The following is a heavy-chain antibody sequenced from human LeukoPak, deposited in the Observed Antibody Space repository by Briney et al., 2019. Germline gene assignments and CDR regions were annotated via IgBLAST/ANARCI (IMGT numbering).Heavy chain of an antibody. CDR2: INPYTGNT. Sequence: GASVKVSCKASGQIFTNYGFSWVRQAPGQGLEWMGWINPYTGNTNYAQKFQGRVTMTTDTSTGTASMELSRLRSDDTAVYYCARDPGPGGDDYWGQGTLVTVSS. CDR3: ARDPGPGGDDY. D-gene: IGHD3-10*01. V-gene: IGHV1-18*01. J-gene: IGHJ4*02. CDR1: GQIFTNYG.